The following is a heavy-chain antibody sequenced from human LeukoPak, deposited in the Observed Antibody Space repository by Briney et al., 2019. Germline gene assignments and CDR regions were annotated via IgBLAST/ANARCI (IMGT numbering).Heavy chain of an antibody. J-gene: IGHJ5*02. CDR3: ASLQPTVTTEIWFDP. CDR1: GGSFSGYY. CDR2: INHSGST. D-gene: IGHD4-17*01. Sequence: SETLSLTCAVYGGSFSGYYWSRIRQPPGKGLEWIGEINHSGSTNYNPSLKSRVTISVDTSKNQFSLKLSSVTAADTAVYYCASLQPTVTTEIWFDPWGQGTLVTVSS. V-gene: IGHV4-34*01.